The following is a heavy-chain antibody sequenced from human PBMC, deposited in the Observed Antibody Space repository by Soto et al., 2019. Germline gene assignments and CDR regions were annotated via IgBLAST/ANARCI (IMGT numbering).Heavy chain of an antibody. Sequence: QVQLQESGPGLVKPSQTLSLTCTVSGGSISSGGYYWSWIRQHPGKGLEWIGYIYYSGSTYYNPSSKSHVTTYVDTPNNKCSLKLSAVTAADTAAFYCATVIVVVPAANLSVRNDYYYYYMDVWGKGTMVTVSS. CDR2: IYYSGST. V-gene: IGHV4-31*01. CDR1: GGSISSGGYY. D-gene: IGHD2-2*01. CDR3: ATVIVVVPAANLSVRNDYYYYYMDV. J-gene: IGHJ6*03.